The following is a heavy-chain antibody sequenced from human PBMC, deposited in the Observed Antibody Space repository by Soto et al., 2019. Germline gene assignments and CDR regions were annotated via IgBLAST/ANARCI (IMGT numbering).Heavy chain of an antibody. J-gene: IGHJ6*02. Sequence: QVQLVATGGGVVQPGRSLRLSCAASGFNSNNYGMHWVRQAPGKGLEWVAVIWNDGNGYYYANSVKGRFTISRDNSKNTLYLQMSSLRAEDTAVYYCARRQISPPTRGAASARGGMDVWGQGTTVTVSS. V-gene: IGHV3-33*01. D-gene: IGHD6-13*01. CDR3: ARRQISPPTRGAASARGGMDV. CDR2: IWNDGNGY. CDR1: GFNSNNYG.